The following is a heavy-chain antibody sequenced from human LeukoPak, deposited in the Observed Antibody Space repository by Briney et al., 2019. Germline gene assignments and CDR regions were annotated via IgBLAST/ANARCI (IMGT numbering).Heavy chain of an antibody. V-gene: IGHV4-39*07. J-gene: IGHJ5*02. CDR3: ARSPQGTATTANWLDP. Sequence: GSLRLSCAASGFSFSTYSMSWVRQAPGKGLEWIGSVSYSGRTYYNPSLKTRVTVSLDTSKNQFSLNLISVTAADTAVYYCARSPQGTATTANWLDPWGQGTLVTVSS. D-gene: IGHD4-17*01. CDR1: GFSFSTYS. CDR2: VSYSGRT.